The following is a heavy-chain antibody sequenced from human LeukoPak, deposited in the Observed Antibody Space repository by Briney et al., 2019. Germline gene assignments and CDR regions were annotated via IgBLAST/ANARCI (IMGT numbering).Heavy chain of an antibody. D-gene: IGHD2-15*01. CDR1: AFTLSSNY. CDR3: ARAPRCSGGSCYFGIDY. J-gene: IGHJ4*02. V-gene: IGHV3-53*01. CDR2: IYSGGST. Sequence: GGSLRLSCAASAFTLSSNYMSWVPQAPGKGLERVSVIYSGGSTYYADSVKGRFTMSRDNSKNTLYLQMNSLRAEDTAVYYCARAPRCSGGSCYFGIDYWGQGTLVTVSS.